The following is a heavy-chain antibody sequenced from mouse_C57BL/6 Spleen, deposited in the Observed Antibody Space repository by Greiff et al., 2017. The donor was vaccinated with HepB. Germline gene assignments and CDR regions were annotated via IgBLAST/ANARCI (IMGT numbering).Heavy chain of an antibody. V-gene: IGHV5-9*01. CDR3: ARKGSSYPYFDY. D-gene: IGHD1-1*01. J-gene: IGHJ2*01. Sequence: EVQLVESGGGLVKPGGYLKLSCAASGFTFSSYTMSWVRQTPEKRLEWVATISGGGGNTYYPDSVKGRVTISRDNAKNTLYLQMSSLRSEDTALYYCARKGSSYPYFDYWGQGTTLTVSS. CDR1: GFTFSSYT. CDR2: ISGGGGNT.